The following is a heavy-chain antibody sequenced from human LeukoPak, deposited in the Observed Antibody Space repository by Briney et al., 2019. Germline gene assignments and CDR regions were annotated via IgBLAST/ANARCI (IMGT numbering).Heavy chain of an antibody. CDR1: GYTFTSYG. V-gene: IGHV1-18*01. D-gene: IGHD1-7*01. CDR3: AGVYRYNWNYGAPFDY. CDR2: ISAYNGNT. Sequence: ASVKVSCKASGYTFTSYGISWVRQAPGQGLEWMGWISAYNGNTNYAQKFQGRVTMTRDTSISTAYMELSRLRSDDTAVYYCAGVYRYNWNYGAPFDYWGQGTLVTVSS. J-gene: IGHJ4*02.